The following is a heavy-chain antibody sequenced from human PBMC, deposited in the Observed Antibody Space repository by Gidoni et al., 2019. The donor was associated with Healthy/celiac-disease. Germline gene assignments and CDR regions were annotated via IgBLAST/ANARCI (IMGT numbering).Heavy chain of an antibody. CDR2: ISSNGGST. D-gene: IGHD1-26*01. V-gene: IGHV3-64*01. J-gene: IGHJ4*02. Sequence: AQLVESGGGLVQSGWSLRLYCAASGFTCSSYAMHWVCQAPGNGLDYVSAISSNGGSTYYANSVKGRFTISRDNSKNTLYLQMGSLRAEDMAVYYCARAPRIIVGAIGGVFDYWGQGTLVTVSS. CDR3: ARAPRIIVGAIGGVFDY. CDR1: GFTCSSYA.